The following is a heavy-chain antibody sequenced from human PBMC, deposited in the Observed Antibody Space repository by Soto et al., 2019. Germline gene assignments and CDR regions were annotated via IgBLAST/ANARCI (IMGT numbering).Heavy chain of an antibody. D-gene: IGHD6-13*01. V-gene: IGHV4-34*01. J-gene: IGHJ4*02. Sequence: SETLSLTCAVYGGSFSGYYWSWIRQPPGKGLEWIGEINHSGSTNYNPSLKSRVTISVDTSKNQFSLKLSSVTAADTAVYYCARGNPGSSWYYFDYWGQGTLVTVSS. CDR1: GGSFSGYY. CDR2: INHSGST. CDR3: ARGNPGSSWYYFDY.